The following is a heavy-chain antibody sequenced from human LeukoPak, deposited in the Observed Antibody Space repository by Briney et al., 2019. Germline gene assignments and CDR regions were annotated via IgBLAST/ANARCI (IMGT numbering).Heavy chain of an antibody. D-gene: IGHD1-14*01. CDR3: IKDIRPGGMDV. CDR1: GFTVLDHA. Sequence: PGRSLRLSCVGSGFTVLDHAMHWVRQAPGKGLEWVSGIGWSSGRIDYADSVKGRFTSSRDNAKNSLYLQMNSLRAEDTAIYYCIKDIRPGGMDVWGQGTTVTVSS. CDR2: IGWSSGRI. V-gene: IGHV3-9*01. J-gene: IGHJ6*02.